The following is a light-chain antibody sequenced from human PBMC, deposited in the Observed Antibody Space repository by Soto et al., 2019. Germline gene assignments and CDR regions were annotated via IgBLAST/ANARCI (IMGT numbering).Light chain of an antibody. CDR2: KAS. V-gene: IGKV1-5*03. Sequence: DIQMTKSPSSLSASVGDRVTITCRASQGISTYLNWYQQRPGKAPKLLIYKASSLESGVPSRFSGSGSGTEFTLTISSLQPDDFATYYCQQYNSYWTFGQGTKVDIK. J-gene: IGKJ1*01. CDR3: QQYNSYWT. CDR1: QGISTY.